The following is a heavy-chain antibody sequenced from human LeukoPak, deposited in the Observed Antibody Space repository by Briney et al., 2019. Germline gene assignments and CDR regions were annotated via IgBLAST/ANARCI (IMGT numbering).Heavy chain of an antibody. D-gene: IGHD2-15*01. CDR3: ARGRRRYCSGGSCSNYYFDY. J-gene: IGHJ4*02. CDR2: IIPTFGTA. CDR1: GGTFSSYA. V-gene: IGHV1-69*05. Sequence: ASVKVSCKASGGTFSSYAISRVRQAPGQGLEWMGGIIPTFGTANYAQKFQGRVTITTDESTSTAYMELSSLRSEDTAVYYCARGRRRYCSGGSCSNYYFDYWGQGTLVTVSS.